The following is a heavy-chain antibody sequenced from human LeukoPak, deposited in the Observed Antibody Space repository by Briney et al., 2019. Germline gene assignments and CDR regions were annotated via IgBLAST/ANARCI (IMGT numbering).Heavy chain of an antibody. V-gene: IGHV3-23*01. D-gene: IGHD6-13*01. CDR2: ISGSGGST. CDR1: GFTFSSYA. CDR3: AKGRSTSWYAEET. Sequence: PGASLRLSCAASGFTFSSYAMTWVRQAPGKGLEWVSGISGSGGSTHYADSVKGRFTISRDNSKNTLYLQMNSLRAEDTALYYCAKGRSTSWYAEETLGQGTLVTVSS. J-gene: IGHJ5*02.